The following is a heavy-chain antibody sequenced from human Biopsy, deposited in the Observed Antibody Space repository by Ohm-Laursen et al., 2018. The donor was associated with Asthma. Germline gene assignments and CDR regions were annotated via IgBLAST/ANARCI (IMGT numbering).Heavy chain of an antibody. CDR3: ARAVSSSSYWYFDL. CDR1: GDAMSTSGSY. V-gene: IGHV4-39*02. Sequence: SETLSLTCIVSGDAMSTSGSYWGWIRQSPGKGLEWIGSIYYSGRTHYNPSLESRVTISADTSKNPFSLKVTSVTAADTAVYYCARAVSSSSYWYFDLWGRGDLVTVSS. D-gene: IGHD6-6*01. J-gene: IGHJ2*01. CDR2: IYYSGRT.